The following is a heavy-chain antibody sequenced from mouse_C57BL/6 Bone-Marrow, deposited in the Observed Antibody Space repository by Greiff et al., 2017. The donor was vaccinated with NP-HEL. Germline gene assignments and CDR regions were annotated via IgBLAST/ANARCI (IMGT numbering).Heavy chain of an antibody. J-gene: IGHJ4*01. Sequence: VQLQQSGPELVKPGASVKMSCKASGYTFTDYNMHWVKQSHGKSLEWIGYINPNNGGTSYTQTFKGKATLTVNKSSSTAYMELRSLTSEDSAVYYCARGGDGPYAMDYWGQGTSVTVSS. CDR1: GYTFTDYN. D-gene: IGHD2-3*01. CDR3: ARGGDGPYAMDY. CDR2: INPNNGGT. V-gene: IGHV1-22*01.